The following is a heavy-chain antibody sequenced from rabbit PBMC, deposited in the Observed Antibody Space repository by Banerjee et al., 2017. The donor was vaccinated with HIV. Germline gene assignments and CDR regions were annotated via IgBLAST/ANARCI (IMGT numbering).Heavy chain of an antibody. D-gene: IGHD4-1*01. J-gene: IGHJ4*01. CDR1: GFSFSGSYW. Sequence: QEQLEESGGGLVKPGASLTLTCTASGFSFSGSYWICWVRQAPGKGLEWIACIGTGDGSTYYANWAKGRFTISKTSSTTVTLQMTSLTAADTATYFCARDAYGSSGWGPYYFDLWGPGTLVTVS. V-gene: IGHV1S45*01. CDR3: ARDAYGSSGWGPYYFDL. CDR2: IGTGDGST.